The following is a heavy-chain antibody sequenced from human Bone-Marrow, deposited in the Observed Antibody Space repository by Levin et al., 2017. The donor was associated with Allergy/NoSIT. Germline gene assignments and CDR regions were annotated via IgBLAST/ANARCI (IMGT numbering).Heavy chain of an antibody. V-gene: IGHV3-30*18. Sequence: GGSLRLSCVASGFSFSSNLMHWVRQAPGKGLEWVALISYDENYIEYADSVKGRFTISRDNSKNTLFLQMIRLRPDDTAIYFCAKDGVGAPHNFDYWGQGTLVTVSS. CDR3: AKDGVGAPHNFDY. CDR1: GFSFSSNL. CDR2: ISYDENYI. J-gene: IGHJ4*02. D-gene: IGHD1-26*01.